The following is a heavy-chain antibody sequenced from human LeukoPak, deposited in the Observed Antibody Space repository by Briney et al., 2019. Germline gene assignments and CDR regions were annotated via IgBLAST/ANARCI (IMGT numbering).Heavy chain of an antibody. CDR3: ATSIAVAGTFDY. Sequence: SETLSLTCTVSGGSISSSSYYWGWIRQPPGKGLEWIGSIYYGGSTYYNPSLKSRVTISVDTSKNQFSLKLSSVTAADTAVYYCATSIAVAGTFDYWGQGTLVTVSS. J-gene: IGHJ4*02. CDR2: IYYGGST. D-gene: IGHD6-19*01. CDR1: GGSISSSSYY. V-gene: IGHV4-39*01.